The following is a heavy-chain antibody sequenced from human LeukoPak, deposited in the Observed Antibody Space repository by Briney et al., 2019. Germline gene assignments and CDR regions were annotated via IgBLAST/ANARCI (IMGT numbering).Heavy chain of an antibody. D-gene: IGHD2-21*02. CDR2: ISAYNGNT. J-gene: IGHJ6*03. CDR3: ARGPEVTTISHYYYYMDV. Sequence: ASVKVSCKASGYTFTSYGISWVRQAPGQGLEWMGWISAYNGNTNYAQKLQGRVTMTTDTSTSTAYMELRSLRSDDTAVYYCARGPEVTTISHYYYYMDVWGKGTTVTVSS. CDR1: GYTFTSYG. V-gene: IGHV1-18*01.